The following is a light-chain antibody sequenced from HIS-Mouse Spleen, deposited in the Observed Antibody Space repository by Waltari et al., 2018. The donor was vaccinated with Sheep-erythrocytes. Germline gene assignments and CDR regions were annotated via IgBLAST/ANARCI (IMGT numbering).Light chain of an antibody. CDR2: EGS. Sequence: QSALTQPASVSGSPGQSITISCTGTSSDVGSYNLVSWYQQHPGQAPKLKIYEGSKRPSGVSNRFAGSKSGNTASLTISGLQAEDEADYYCCSYAGSSTPWVFGGGTKLTVL. CDR3: CSYAGSSTPWV. J-gene: IGLJ3*02. V-gene: IGLV2-23*01. CDR1: SSDVGSYNL.